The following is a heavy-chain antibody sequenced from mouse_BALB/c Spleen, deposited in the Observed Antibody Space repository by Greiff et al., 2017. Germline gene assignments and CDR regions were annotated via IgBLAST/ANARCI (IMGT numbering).Heavy chain of an antibody. CDR3: ARDYGSSYVDWYCDV. V-gene: IGHV5-6*01. D-gene: IGHD1-1*01. J-gene: IGHJ1*01. CDR1: GFTFSSYG. CDR2: ISSGGSYT. Sequence: EVQLQESGGDLVKPGGSLKLSCAASGFTFSSYGMSWVRQTPDKRLEWVATISSGGSYTYYPDSVKGRFTISRDNAKNTLYLQMSSLKSEDTAMYYCARDYGSSYVDWYCDVWGAGTTVTVSS.